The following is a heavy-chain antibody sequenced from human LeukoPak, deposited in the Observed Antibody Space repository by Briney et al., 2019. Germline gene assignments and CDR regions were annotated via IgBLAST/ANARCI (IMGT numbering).Heavy chain of an antibody. CDR3: AKGQAAAGTGPYYFDY. V-gene: IGHV3-23*01. CDR2: ISGSGGST. J-gene: IGHJ4*02. Sequence: PGGSLRLSCAASGFTFSSYAMSWVRQAPGKGLEWVSAISGSGGSTYYADSVKGRFTISRDNSKNTLYLQMNSLRAEDTAVYYCAKGQAAAGTGPYYFDYWGQGTLVTVSS. D-gene: IGHD6-13*01. CDR1: GFTFSSYA.